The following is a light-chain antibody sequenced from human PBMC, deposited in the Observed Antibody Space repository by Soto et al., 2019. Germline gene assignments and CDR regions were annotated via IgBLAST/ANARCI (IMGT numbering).Light chain of an antibody. Sequence: QSALTQPASVSGSPGQSITISCTGSSSDVGGYNYVSWYQQHPGKAPKLMIYDVSNRPSGISDRFSGSKSGNTASLTIPGLQAEDEADYYCNSYTSSNTYVFGTGTKLTVL. CDR1: SSDVGGYNY. V-gene: IGLV2-14*01. CDR3: NSYTSSNTYV. CDR2: DVS. J-gene: IGLJ1*01.